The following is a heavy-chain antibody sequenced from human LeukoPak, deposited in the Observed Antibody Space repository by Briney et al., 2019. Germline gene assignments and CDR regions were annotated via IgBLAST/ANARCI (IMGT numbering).Heavy chain of an antibody. CDR3: VSFYETY. J-gene: IGHJ4*02. D-gene: IGHD2-2*01. CDR2: INGDGSWT. CDR1: GNYW. Sequence: GGSLRLSCAGSGNYWMHWVRQAPGKGLVWVSHINGDGSWTTYADSVKGRFTISKDNAKNTVYLQMNNLRAEDTAVYYCVSFYETYWGRGTLVTVSS. V-gene: IGHV3-74*01.